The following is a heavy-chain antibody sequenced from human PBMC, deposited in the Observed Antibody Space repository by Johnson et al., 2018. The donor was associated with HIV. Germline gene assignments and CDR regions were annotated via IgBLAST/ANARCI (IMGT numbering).Heavy chain of an antibody. CDR1: GFTFSSYG. D-gene: IGHD1-26*01. CDR3: ARAPPGWELPDI. V-gene: IGHV3-30*03. CDR2: ISYDGSNK. J-gene: IGHJ3*02. Sequence: QVQLVESGGGVVQPGRSLRLSCAASGFTFSSYGMHWVRQAPGKGLEWVAVISYDGSNKYYADSVKGRFTISRDNSKNTLYLQMNSLRAEDTAVYYCARAPPGWELPDIWGQGTMVTVSS.